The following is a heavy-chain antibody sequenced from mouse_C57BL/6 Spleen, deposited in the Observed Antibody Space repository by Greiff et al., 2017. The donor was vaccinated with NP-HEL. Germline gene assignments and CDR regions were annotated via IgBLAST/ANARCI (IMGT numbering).Heavy chain of an antibody. CDR3: ARDGHITTVVAYYFDY. V-gene: IGHV1-26*01. D-gene: IGHD1-1*01. Sequence: VQLQQSGPELVKPGASVKISCKASGYTFTDYYMNWVKQSHGKSLEWIGDINPNNGGTSYNQKFKGKATLTVDKSSSTAYMELRSLTSEDSAVYYCARDGHITTVVAYYFDYWGQGTTLTVSS. CDR1: GYTFTDYY. J-gene: IGHJ2*01. CDR2: INPNNGGT.